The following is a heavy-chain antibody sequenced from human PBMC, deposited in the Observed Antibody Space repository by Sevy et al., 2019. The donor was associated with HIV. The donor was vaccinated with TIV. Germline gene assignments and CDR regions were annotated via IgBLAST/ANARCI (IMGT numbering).Heavy chain of an antibody. V-gene: IGHV3-30*04. CDR1: GFTFSSYA. Sequence: GGSLRLSCEASGFTFSSYAMYWVRQAPGKGLEWVAVISYDGNNKDYADSVKGRFTISRDNSKNTLYLQMNSLRAEDTTVYYCASHYYDSTGYYFPLDYWGQGTLVTVSS. CDR3: ASHYYDSTGYYFPLDY. CDR2: ISYDGNNK. D-gene: IGHD3-22*01. J-gene: IGHJ4*02.